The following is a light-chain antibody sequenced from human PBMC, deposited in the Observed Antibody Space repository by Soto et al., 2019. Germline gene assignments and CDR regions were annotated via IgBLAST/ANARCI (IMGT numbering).Light chain of an antibody. CDR2: KDS. V-gene: IGLV3-27*01. CDR3: YSVV. CDR1: VLAKKY. Sequence: SYELTQPSSVSVSPGQTARITCSGDVLAKKYARWFQQKPGQAPVLVIYKDSERPSGIPERFSGSSSGTTVTLTISGAQVEDEADYYCYSVVFGGGTKVTVL. J-gene: IGLJ2*01.